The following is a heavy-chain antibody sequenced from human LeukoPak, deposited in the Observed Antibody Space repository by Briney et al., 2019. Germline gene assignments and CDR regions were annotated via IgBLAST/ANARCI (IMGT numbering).Heavy chain of an antibody. D-gene: IGHD3-3*01. V-gene: IGHV4-39*07. CDR3: ARPITIFGVVTP. Sequence: SETLSFTCTVSGGSISSSSYYWGWIRQPPGKGLEWIGSIYYSGSTYYNPSLKSRVTISVDTSKNQFSLKLSSVTAADTAVYCCARPITIFGVVTPWGQGTLVTVSS. J-gene: IGHJ5*02. CDR2: IYYSGST. CDR1: GGSISSSSYY.